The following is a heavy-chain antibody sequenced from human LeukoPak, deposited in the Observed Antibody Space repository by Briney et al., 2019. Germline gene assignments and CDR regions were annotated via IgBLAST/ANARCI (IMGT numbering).Heavy chain of an antibody. V-gene: IGHV6-1*01. D-gene: IGHD2-21*02. J-gene: IGHJ4*02. CDR2: TYYRSKWYN. CDR1: GDSVSSNSAA. CDR3: ARDRPAYWGGDCYSNSFDY. Sequence: SQTLSLTCAISGDSVSSNSAAWNWIRQSPSRGLEWLGRTYYRSKWYNDYAVSVKSRITINPDTSKNQFSLQLNSVTPEDTAVYYCARDRPAYWGGDCYSNSFDYWGQGTLVTVSS.